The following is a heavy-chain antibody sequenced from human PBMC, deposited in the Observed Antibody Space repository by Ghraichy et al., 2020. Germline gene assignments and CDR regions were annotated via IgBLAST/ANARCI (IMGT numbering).Heavy chain of an antibody. CDR2: ISGSGGST. CDR3: AKALLRGGYFDL. J-gene: IGHJ2*01. CDR1: GFTFSSYA. Sequence: GGSLRLSCAASGFTFSSYAMSWVRQAPGKGLDWVSAISGSGGSTYYADSVKGRFTISRDNSKNTLYLQMNSLRAEDTAVYYCAKALLRGGYFDLWGRGTLVTVSS. V-gene: IGHV3-23*01. D-gene: IGHD1-26*01.